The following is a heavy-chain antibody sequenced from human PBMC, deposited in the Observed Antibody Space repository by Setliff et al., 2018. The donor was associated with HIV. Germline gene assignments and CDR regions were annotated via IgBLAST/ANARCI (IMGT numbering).Heavy chain of an antibody. V-gene: IGHV1-24*01. Sequence: ASVKVSCKVSGYTLTEVSMHWVRQAHGLDWMGYFDPEDGETVYAQKFQGRVTMTEDTSTGTAYMELSGLRSEDTAVYYCAIDVIGGWLRPMPDFWGPGTLVTVS. CDR1: GYTLTEVS. CDR3: AIDVIGGWLRPMPDF. CDR2: FDPEDGET. D-gene: IGHD5-12*01. J-gene: IGHJ4*02.